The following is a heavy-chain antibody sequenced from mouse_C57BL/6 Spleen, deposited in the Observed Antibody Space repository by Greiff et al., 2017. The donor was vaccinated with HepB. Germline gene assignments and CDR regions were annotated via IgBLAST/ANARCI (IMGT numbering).Heavy chain of an antibody. CDR2: LNPGSGGT. CDR1: GYAFTNYL. V-gene: IGHV1-54*01. Sequence: VQLQQSGAELVRPGTSVKVSCKASGYAFTNYLIEWVKQRPGQGLEWIGVLNPGSGGTNYNEKFKGKATLTADKSSSTAYMQLSSLTSEDSAVYFCARGETYYDYAMDYWGQGTSVTVSS. CDR3: ARGETYYDYAMDY. D-gene: IGHD1-1*02. J-gene: IGHJ4*01.